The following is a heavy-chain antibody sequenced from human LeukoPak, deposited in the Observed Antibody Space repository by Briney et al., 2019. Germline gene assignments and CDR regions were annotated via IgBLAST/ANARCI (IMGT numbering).Heavy chain of an antibody. Sequence: GGSLRLSCAASGFTFSSYEMNWVRQAPGKGLEWVSYISSSGSTIYYADSVKGRFTISRDNAKNSLYLQMNSLRAEDTAVYYCARRGYIFCLDYWGQGTLVTVSS. V-gene: IGHV3-48*03. D-gene: IGHD3-9*01. CDR3: ARRGYIFCLDY. J-gene: IGHJ4*02. CDR1: GFTFSSYE. CDR2: ISSSGSTI.